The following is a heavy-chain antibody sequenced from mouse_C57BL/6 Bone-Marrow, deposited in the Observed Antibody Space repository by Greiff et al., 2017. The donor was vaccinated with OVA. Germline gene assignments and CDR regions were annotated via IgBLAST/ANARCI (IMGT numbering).Heavy chain of an antibody. CDR3: ARHYDYDY. Sequence: VQLQQSGAELVKPGASVKLSCKASGYTFTSYWMHWVKPRPGQGLEWIGMIQPNSGSTNYNEKFKSKATLTVDKASSTAYMQLSSLTAEDSAVYYCARHYDYDYWGQGTTLTVSS. CDR1: GYTFTSYW. V-gene: IGHV1-64*01. J-gene: IGHJ2*01. D-gene: IGHD2-4*01. CDR2: IQPNSGST.